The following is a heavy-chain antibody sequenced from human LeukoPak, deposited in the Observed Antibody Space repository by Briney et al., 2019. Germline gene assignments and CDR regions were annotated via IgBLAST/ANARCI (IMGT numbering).Heavy chain of an antibody. CDR2: INPNTGAT. CDR3: AREGDYNGSGRGDS. Sequence: PGASVKVSCKTSGYTFTGFYIHWVRQAPGQGLEWMGWINPNTGATNFAQKFQGRVTMTTDTSVNTAYMDLRRLRFDDTAVYYCAREGDYNGSGRGDSWGQGTLVTVSS. J-gene: IGHJ4*02. V-gene: IGHV1-2*02. D-gene: IGHD3-10*01. CDR1: GYTFTGFY.